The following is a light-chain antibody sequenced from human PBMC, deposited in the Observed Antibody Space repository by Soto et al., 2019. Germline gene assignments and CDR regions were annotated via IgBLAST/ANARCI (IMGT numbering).Light chain of an antibody. Sequence: EIVLTQSPATLSLSPGKRATLSCRASQSVSNFLAWYQQKRGQAHRLLIYDTSNRATGIQARFSGSGSETGFTLTIKNLEPEDFAVYYCKQRSNWPITFGQGTRLEIK. CDR2: DTS. CDR1: QSVSNF. J-gene: IGKJ5*01. V-gene: IGKV3-11*01. CDR3: KQRSNWPIT.